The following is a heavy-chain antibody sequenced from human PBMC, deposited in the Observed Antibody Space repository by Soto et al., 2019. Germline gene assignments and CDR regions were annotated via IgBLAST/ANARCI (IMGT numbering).Heavy chain of an antibody. CDR2: INHSGST. J-gene: IGHJ6*02. D-gene: IGHD3-10*01. CDR3: ARAWLGPRGYGSGSYYYYYYYGMDV. V-gene: IGHV4-34*01. Sequence: SETLSLTCAVYGGSFSGYYWSWIRQPPGKGLEWIGEINHSGSTSYNPSLKSRVTISVDTSKNQFSLKLSSVTAADTAVYYCARAWLGPRGYGSGSYYYYYYYGMDVWGQGTTVTVSS. CDR1: GGSFSGYY.